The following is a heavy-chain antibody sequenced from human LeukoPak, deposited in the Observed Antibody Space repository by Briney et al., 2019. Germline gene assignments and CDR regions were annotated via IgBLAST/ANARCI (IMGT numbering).Heavy chain of an antibody. CDR3: ARKVDTGVKCAMYFEY. V-gene: IGHV4-4*02. Sequence: SETLSLTCAVSGGSISSSNWWRWVRQPPGKGLGWVGEIYHSGRNNYNPSLRGRVTISVDKSKNQSSLKLSSVTAADTAVYYCARKVDTGVKCAMYFEYWGQLALVTVSS. CDR2: IYHSGRN. D-gene: IGHD5-18*01. CDR1: GGSISSSNW. J-gene: IGHJ4*02.